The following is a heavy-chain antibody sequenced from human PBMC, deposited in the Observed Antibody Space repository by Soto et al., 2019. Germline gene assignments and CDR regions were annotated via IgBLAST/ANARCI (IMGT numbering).Heavy chain of an antibody. J-gene: IGHJ3*02. CDR2: IKQDGSEK. CDR3: ARGLLWFGEFPPAFDI. Sequence: GGSLRLSCAASGFTFSSYWMSWVRQAPGKGLEWVANIKQDGSEKYYVDSVKGRFTISRDNAKNSLYLQMNSLRAEDTAVYYCARGLLWFGEFPPAFDIWGQGTMVTVSS. V-gene: IGHV3-7*01. CDR1: GFTFSSYW. D-gene: IGHD3-10*01.